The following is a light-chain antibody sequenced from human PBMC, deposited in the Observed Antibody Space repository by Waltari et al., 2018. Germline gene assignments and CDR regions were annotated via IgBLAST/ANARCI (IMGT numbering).Light chain of an antibody. CDR3: AAWDDSLSGPV. CDR2: RNN. J-gene: IGLJ2*01. Sequence: QSVLTQPPSASGTPGQRVTIPCSGSSSNLGSNYVYCYQQLPGPAPKLLIYRNNQRPSGVPDRFSGSKSGTSASLAISGLRSEDEADYYCAAWDDSLSGPVFGGGTKLTVL. CDR1: SSNLGSNY. V-gene: IGLV1-47*01.